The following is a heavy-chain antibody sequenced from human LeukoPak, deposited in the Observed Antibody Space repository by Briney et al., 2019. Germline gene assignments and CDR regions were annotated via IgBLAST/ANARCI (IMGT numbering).Heavy chain of an antibody. Sequence: GGSLRLSCAASGFTFSSYWMSWVRQAPGKGLEWVANIKQDGSEKYYVDSVKGRFTISRDNAKNSLYLQLNSLRAEDTAVYYCVITFDWLLSFDYWGQGTLVTVSS. D-gene: IGHD3-9*01. CDR1: GFTFSSYW. V-gene: IGHV3-7*01. CDR3: VITFDWLLSFDY. CDR2: IKQDGSEK. J-gene: IGHJ4*02.